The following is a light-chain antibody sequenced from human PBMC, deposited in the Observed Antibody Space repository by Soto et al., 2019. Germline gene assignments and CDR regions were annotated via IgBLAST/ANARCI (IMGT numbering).Light chain of an antibody. Sequence: EIVLTQSPGTLSLSPGERATLSCRASQSVRSSYLNWYQQKPGQAPRVLIYGASSRATAIPDRFSGSGSGTDFTLTISRLEPEDFAVYYCQHYGSSSMYTFGQGTKLEIK. J-gene: IGKJ2*01. V-gene: IGKV3-20*01. CDR1: QSVRSSY. CDR3: QHYGSSSMYT. CDR2: GAS.